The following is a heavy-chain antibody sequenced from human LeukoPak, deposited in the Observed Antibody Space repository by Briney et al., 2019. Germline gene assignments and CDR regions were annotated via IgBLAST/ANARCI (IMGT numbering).Heavy chain of an antibody. J-gene: IGHJ4*02. CDR3: AKNSSPYDSSGIDY. Sequence: SLSLSCAASGFTFDDYAMHGVRKAPGKGLEWVSGISWNSGSIGYADSVKGRFTIFRDNAKNSLYLQMNSLRAEDTALYYCAKNSSPYDSSGIDYWGQGTLVTVSS. CDR1: GFTFDDYA. D-gene: IGHD3-22*01. V-gene: IGHV3-9*01. CDR2: ISWNSGSI.